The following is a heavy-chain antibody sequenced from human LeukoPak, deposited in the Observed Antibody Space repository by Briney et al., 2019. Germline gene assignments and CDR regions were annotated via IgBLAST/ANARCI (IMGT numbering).Heavy chain of an antibody. J-gene: IGHJ4*02. CDR3: ARSHSYDFWSGSPPIPDY. D-gene: IGHD3-3*01. Sequence: PGGSLRPSCAASGFTFSNAWMSWVRQAPGKGLEWVGRIKSKTDGGTTDYAAPVKGRFTISRDNAKNSLYLQMNSLRAEDTAVYYCARSHSYDFWSGSPPIPDYWGQGTLVTVSS. CDR2: IKSKTDGGTT. V-gene: IGHV3-15*01. CDR1: GFTFSNAW.